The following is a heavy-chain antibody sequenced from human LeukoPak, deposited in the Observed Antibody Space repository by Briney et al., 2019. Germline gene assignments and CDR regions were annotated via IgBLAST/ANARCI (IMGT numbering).Heavy chain of an antibody. J-gene: IGHJ6*02. D-gene: IGHD4-11*01. CDR3: ARLMTTVTPIYGMDV. Sequence: SEALSLTCAVYGGSFSGYYWSWIRQPPGKGLEWIGEINHSGSTNYNPSLKSRVTISVDTSKNQFSLKLSSVTAADTAVYYCARLMTTVTPIYGMDVWGQGTTVTVSS. V-gene: IGHV4-34*01. CDR2: INHSGST. CDR1: GGSFSGYY.